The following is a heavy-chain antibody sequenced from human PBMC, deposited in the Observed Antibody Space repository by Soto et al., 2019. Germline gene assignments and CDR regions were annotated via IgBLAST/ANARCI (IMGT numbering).Heavy chain of an antibody. V-gene: IGHV3-30*18. CDR3: AKGLETYFDY. CDR1: GFTFSSYG. Sequence: QVQLVESGGGVVQPGRSLRLSCEASGFTFSSYGMHWVRQAPGKGLEWVAVISYDGSNKYYADSVKGRFTISRDNSKNTLYLQMNSLRAEDTAVYYCAKGLETYFDYWGQGTLVTVSS. D-gene: IGHD1-1*01. CDR2: ISYDGSNK. J-gene: IGHJ4*02.